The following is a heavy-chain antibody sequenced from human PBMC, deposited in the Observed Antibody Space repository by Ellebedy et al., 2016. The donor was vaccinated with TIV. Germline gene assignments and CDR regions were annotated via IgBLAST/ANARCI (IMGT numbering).Heavy chain of an antibody. CDR2: IWFDGSKE. D-gene: IGHD3-22*01. Sequence: PGGSLRLSCAASGFTFGRYGMHWVRQAPGKGLEWVSVIWFDGSKEFYADSVKGRFTISRDDSKNTAYLQMNSLETEDKAVYYCAITYYYDSSGYTIDYWGQGTLVTVTS. CDR1: GFTFGRYG. V-gene: IGHV3-33*03. J-gene: IGHJ4*02. CDR3: AITYYYDSSGYTIDY.